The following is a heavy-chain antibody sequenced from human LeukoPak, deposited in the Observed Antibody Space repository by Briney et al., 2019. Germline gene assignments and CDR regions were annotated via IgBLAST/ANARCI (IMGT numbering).Heavy chain of an antibody. CDR3: ARHGDDILAYAFDI. CDR2: INHSGST. V-gene: IGHV4-34*01. D-gene: IGHD3-9*01. Sequence: SETLSLTCAVYGGSFSGFYWSWIRQPPGKGLEWIGEINHSGSTNYNPSLKSRVTISVDTSKNQFSLKLSSVTAADTAVYYCARHGDDILAYAFDIWGQGTMVTVSS. CDR1: GGSFSGFY. J-gene: IGHJ3*02.